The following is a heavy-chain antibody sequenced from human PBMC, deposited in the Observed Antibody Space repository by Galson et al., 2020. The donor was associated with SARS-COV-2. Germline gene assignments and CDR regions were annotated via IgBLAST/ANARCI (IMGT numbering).Heavy chain of an antibody. CDR1: GFTFTNHA. Sequence: GGSLRLSCAASGFTFTNHAFHWVRQAPGKGLEWVAVIWSDGSNAYYIDSVSGRFTISRDNSKNMVFLQMNSLRVEDTAVYYCARDSGTGYSWFEPWGQGNLVTVSS. V-gene: IGHV3-33*01. J-gene: IGHJ5*02. CDR3: ARDSGTGYSWFEP. CDR2: IWSDGSNA. D-gene: IGHD3-9*01.